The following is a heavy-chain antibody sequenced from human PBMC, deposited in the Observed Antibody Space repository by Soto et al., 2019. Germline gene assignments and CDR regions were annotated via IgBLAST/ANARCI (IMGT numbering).Heavy chain of an antibody. CDR2: IYYSGST. Sequence: PSETLSLTCTVSGGSISSYYWSWIRQPPGEGLEWIGYIYYSGSTNYNPSLKSRVTISVDTSKNQFSLKLSSVTAADTAVYYCARVAWYYDSSGSTYYYYYYGMDVWGQGTTVTVSS. J-gene: IGHJ6*02. V-gene: IGHV4-59*01. CDR1: GGSISSYY. D-gene: IGHD3-22*01. CDR3: ARVAWYYDSSGSTYYYYYYGMDV.